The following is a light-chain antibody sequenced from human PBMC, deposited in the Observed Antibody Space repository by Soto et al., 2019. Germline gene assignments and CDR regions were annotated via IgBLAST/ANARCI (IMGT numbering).Light chain of an antibody. CDR2: GES. CDR3: QKYIQWPLT. V-gene: IGKV3-20*01. Sequence: VLTQSPGTLSLSPGDSATLSCRDSQSVSNNYLAWYQQKPGQAPRLLIYGESNRATGIPDRFSGSGSGTDLNLTISRLEPEDFAVYYCQKYIQWPLTCGGGTKVDIK. J-gene: IGKJ4*01. CDR1: QSVSNNY.